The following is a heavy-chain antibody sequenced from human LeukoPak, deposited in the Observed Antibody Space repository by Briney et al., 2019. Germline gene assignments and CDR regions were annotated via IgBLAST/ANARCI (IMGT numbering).Heavy chain of an antibody. CDR3: ARTPMFYFHGMDV. CDR2: IYSGGNT. J-gene: IGHJ6*02. D-gene: IGHD2-15*01. CDR1: GFTVSSNY. V-gene: IGHV3-66*01. Sequence: GGSLRLSCAASGFTVSSNYMSWVRQAPGKGLEWVSFIYSGGNTYYADSVKGRFTISRDNSKNTVYLQMNSLRAEDTAVYYCARTPMFYFHGMDVWGQGTTVTVSS.